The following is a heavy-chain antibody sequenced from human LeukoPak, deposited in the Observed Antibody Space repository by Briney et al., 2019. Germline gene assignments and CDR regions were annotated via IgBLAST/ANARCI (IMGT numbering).Heavy chain of an antibody. Sequence: DPGGTLRLSCAASGSTFSSYEMNWVRQAPGKGLEWVSYISSSGSTIYYADSVKGRFTISRDNAKNSLYLQMNSLRAEDTAVYYCARDPGYCTNGVCYTEYYFDYWGQGTLVTVSS. V-gene: IGHV3-48*03. D-gene: IGHD2-8*01. CDR2: ISSSGSTI. CDR1: GSTFSSYE. CDR3: ARDPGYCTNGVCYTEYYFDY. J-gene: IGHJ4*02.